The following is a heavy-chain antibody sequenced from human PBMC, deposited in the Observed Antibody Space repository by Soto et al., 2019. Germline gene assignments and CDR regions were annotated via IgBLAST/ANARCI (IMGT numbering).Heavy chain of an antibody. CDR2: IYHSGST. Sequence: QVQLQESGPGLVKPSQTLSLTCTVSGGSISSGGYYWSWIRQHPGKGLEWIGYIYHSGSTYYNPSLKSRVTISVDTSKNQFSLKLSSVTVADTDVYYCAREAAGILNWFDPWGQGTLVTVSS. D-gene: IGHD6-25*01. CDR3: AREAAGILNWFDP. J-gene: IGHJ5*02. V-gene: IGHV4-31*03. CDR1: GGSISSGGYY.